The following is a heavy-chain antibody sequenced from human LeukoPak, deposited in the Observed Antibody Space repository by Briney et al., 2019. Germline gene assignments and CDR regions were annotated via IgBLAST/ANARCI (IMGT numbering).Heavy chain of an antibody. V-gene: IGHV3-30*02. CDR1: GFTFSSYG. D-gene: IGHD3-9*01. J-gene: IGHJ4*02. CDR3: AKQDILTGYLGFDY. Sequence: GGSLRLSCAASGFTFSSYGMHWVRQAPGKGLEWVAFIRYDGSNKYYAESVKGRFTISRDNSKNTLYLQMNSLRAEDTAVYYCAKQDILTGYLGFDYWGQGTLVTVSS. CDR2: IRYDGSNK.